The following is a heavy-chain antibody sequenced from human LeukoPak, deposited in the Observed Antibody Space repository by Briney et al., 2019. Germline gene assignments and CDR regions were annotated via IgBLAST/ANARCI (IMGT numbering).Heavy chain of an antibody. V-gene: IGHV1-46*01. Sequence: ASVKVSCKASGYAFTSYYMHWVRQAPGQGLEWMGIINPNGGATSYAQKFQGRVTMARDTSTSTVYMELSSLTSEDTAVYYCARVAITFGDEFDYWGQGTLVTVSS. CDR3: ARVAITFGDEFDY. CDR2: INPNGGAT. D-gene: IGHD3-16*01. CDR1: GYAFTSYY. J-gene: IGHJ4*02.